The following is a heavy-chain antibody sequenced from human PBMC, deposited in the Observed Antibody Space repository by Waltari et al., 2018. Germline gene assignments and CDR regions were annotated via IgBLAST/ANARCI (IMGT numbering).Heavy chain of an antibody. CDR2: ISYDGSAK. J-gene: IGHJ4*02. Sequence: QVQLVESGGGVVQPGTSVRLSCAASGFTFSSYGMHWVRRAPGKGLHWVAGISYDGSAKDYADSVHGRFIISRDNSENTLYLQMNSLTAEDTAVYYCAKQESGSYFEYWGQGTLVTVSS. CDR3: AKQESGSYFEY. V-gene: IGHV3-30*18. D-gene: IGHD1-26*01. CDR1: GFTFSSYG.